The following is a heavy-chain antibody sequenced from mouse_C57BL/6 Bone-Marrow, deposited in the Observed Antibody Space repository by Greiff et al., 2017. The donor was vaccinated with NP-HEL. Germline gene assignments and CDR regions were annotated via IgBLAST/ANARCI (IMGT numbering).Heavy chain of an antibody. J-gene: IGHJ1*03. CDR1: GYTFTSYG. V-gene: IGHV1-81*01. CDR2: IYPRSGNT. CDR3: EREAPGSYFDV. Sequence: QVQLQQSGAELARPGASVKLSCKASGYTFTSYGISWVKQRTGQGLEWIGEIYPRSGNTYYTEKFKGKATLTADKTSSTAYMQLRSLTSEDSAVYFSEREAPGSYFDVWGTGTTVTVSS.